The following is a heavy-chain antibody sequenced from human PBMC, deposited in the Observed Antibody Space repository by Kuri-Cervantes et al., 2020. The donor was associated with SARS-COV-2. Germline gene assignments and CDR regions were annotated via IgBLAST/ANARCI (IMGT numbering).Heavy chain of an antibody. D-gene: IGHD2-2*02. CDR3: VPAAIRAYGWFDP. CDR1: GGSISSSSYY. Sequence: SETLSLTCTVSGGSISSSSYYGGWIRQPPGKGLEWIGSIYYSGSTYYNPSLKSRVTISVDTSKNQFSLKLSSVTAADTAVYYCVPAAIRAYGWFDPWGQGTLVTVSS. CDR2: IYYSGST. J-gene: IGHJ5*02. V-gene: IGHV4-39*01.